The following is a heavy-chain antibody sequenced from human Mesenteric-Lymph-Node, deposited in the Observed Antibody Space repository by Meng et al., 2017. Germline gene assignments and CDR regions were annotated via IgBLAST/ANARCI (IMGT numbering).Heavy chain of an antibody. CDR2: MNSKTYGWTT. D-gene: IGHD6-13*01. CDR3: TRDHPYIAALDAVYYYYYYGMDV. Sequence: GESLKISCAASGFTFSSYSMNWVRQAPGKGLEWVGRMNSKTYGWTTDFAAPVKGRFTISRDDSKSIAYLQMNSLKTEDTAVYYCTRDHPYIAALDAVYYYYYYGMDVWGQGTTVTVSS. J-gene: IGHJ6*02. CDR1: GFTFSSYS. V-gene: IGHV3-15*01.